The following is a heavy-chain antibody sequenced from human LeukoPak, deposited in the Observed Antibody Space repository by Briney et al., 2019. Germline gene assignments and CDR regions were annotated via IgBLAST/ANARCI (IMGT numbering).Heavy chain of an antibody. Sequence: ASVKVSCKASGGTFSSYAISWVRQAPGQGLEWMGGIIPIFGTANYALKFQGRVTITADESTSTAHMELSSLRSEDTAVYYCARDPTSAVDTAMYWDNWFDPWGQGTLVTVSS. CDR2: IIPIFGTA. V-gene: IGHV1-69*13. CDR3: ARDPTSAVDTAMYWDNWFDP. CDR1: GGTFSSYA. D-gene: IGHD5-18*01. J-gene: IGHJ5*02.